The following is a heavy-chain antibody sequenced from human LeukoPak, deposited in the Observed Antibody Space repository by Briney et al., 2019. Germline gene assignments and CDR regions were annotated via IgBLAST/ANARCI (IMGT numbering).Heavy chain of an antibody. CDR3: ARDQGAGSGCPDY. CDR1: GFAFSSYG. D-gene: IGHD6-19*01. Sequence: GGSLRLSCAASGFAFSSYGMHWVRQAPGKGLEWVAVIWYDGSNKYHADSVKGRFTISRDNSKNTLYLQMNSLRAEDTAVYYCARDQGAGSGCPDYWGQGTLVTVSS. V-gene: IGHV3-33*01. J-gene: IGHJ4*02. CDR2: IWYDGSNK.